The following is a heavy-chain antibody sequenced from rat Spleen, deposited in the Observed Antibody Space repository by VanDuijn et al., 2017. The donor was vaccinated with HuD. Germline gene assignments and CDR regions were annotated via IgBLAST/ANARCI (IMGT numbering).Heavy chain of an antibody. J-gene: IGHJ3*01. CDR2: IWNSGGT. CDR1: GFSLTSYH. D-gene: IGHD1-10*01. CDR3: TREGYNNWGAFAY. Sequence: QVQLKESGPGLVQPSQTLSLTCTVAGFSLTSYHVYWVRQSTGKGLEGMGMIWNSGGTRYNSALKSRLSISKDTSKNQVFLKMNSLQTEDTAIYFCTREGYNNWGAFAYWGQGTLVTVSS. V-gene: IGHV2-41*01.